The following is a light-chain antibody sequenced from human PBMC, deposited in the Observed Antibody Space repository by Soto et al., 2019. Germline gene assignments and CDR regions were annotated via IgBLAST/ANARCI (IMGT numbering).Light chain of an antibody. CDR2: DAS. V-gene: IGKV3-15*01. CDR3: QQRKYWPPLT. J-gene: IGKJ5*01. CDR1: QSVSRN. Sequence: EIVMTQSPATLSVSPGERATLSCRASQSVSRNVAWYQQKPGQAPRLLIHDASTRATGISVRFSGSGSGTEFTLTISSLQSEDFAVYYCQQRKYWPPLTFGQGTRLE.